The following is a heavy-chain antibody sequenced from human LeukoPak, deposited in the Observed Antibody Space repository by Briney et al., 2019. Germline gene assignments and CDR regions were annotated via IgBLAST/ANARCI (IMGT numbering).Heavy chain of an antibody. CDR3: ARVEITVISLGFDC. D-gene: IGHD4-17*01. CDR2: INPNSGGT. V-gene: IGHV1-2*02. Sequence: GASVKVSCKASGYTFTGYYMHWVRQAPGQGLEWMGWINPNSGGTNYAQKFQGGVTMTRDTSISTAYMELSSLRSDDTAVYYCARVEITVISLGFDCWGQGTLVTVSS. CDR1: GYTFTGYY. J-gene: IGHJ4*02.